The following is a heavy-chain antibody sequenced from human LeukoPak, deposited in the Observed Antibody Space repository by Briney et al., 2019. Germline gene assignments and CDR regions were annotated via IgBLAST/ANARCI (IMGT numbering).Heavy chain of an antibody. J-gene: IGHJ4*02. CDR2: INHSGST. D-gene: IGHD5-18*01. CDR3: ARDLSRIHLWSNPYFDY. V-gene: IGHV4-34*01. Sequence: PSQTLSLTCAVYGGSFSGYYWSWIRQPPGKGLEWIGEINHSGSTNYNPSLKSRVTISVDTSKNQFSLKLSSVTAADTAVYYCARDLSRIHLWSNPYFDYWGQGTLVTVSS. CDR1: GGSFSGYY.